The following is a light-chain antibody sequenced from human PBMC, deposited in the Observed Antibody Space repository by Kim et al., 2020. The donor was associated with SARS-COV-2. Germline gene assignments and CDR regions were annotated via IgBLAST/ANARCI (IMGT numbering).Light chain of an antibody. Sequence: DIQMTQSPSSLSPSVGDRVTITCRASQGISNYLAWYQQKPGKVPKLLIYAASTLQSGVPSRFSGSGSGTDFTLTISSLQPEDVATYYCQKYNSAPPLTFGGGTKVDIK. CDR1: QGISNY. J-gene: IGKJ4*01. CDR2: AAS. CDR3: QKYNSAPPLT. V-gene: IGKV1-27*01.